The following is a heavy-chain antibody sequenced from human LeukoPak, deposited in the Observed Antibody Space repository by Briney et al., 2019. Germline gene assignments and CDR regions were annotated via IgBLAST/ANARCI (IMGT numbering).Heavy chain of an antibody. CDR3: ARPSSEVAGTYYFDY. V-gene: IGHV1-2*02. CDR1: GYAFTGYY. D-gene: IGHD6-19*01. J-gene: IGHJ4*02. CDR2: INPNSGGT. Sequence: ASVKVSCTASGYAFTGYYMHWVRQAPGQGLEWMGWINPNSGGTNYAQKFQGRVTMTRDTSISTAYMELSRLRSDGTAVYYCARPSSEVAGTYYFDYWGQGTLVTVSS.